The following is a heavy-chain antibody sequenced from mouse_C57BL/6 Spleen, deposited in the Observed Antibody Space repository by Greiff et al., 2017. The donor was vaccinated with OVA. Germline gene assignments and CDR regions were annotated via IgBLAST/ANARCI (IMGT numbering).Heavy chain of an antibody. CDR3: ARGLGRSPFDY. CDR2: IDPSDSYT. J-gene: IGHJ2*01. CDR1: GYTFTSYW. Sequence: QVQLKQPGAELVMPGASVKLSCKASGYTFTSYWMHWVKQRPGQGLEWIGEIDPSDSYTNYNQKFKGKSTLTVDKSSSTAYMQLSSLTSEDSAVYYCARGLGRSPFDYWGQGTTLTVSS. V-gene: IGHV1-69*01. D-gene: IGHD4-1*01.